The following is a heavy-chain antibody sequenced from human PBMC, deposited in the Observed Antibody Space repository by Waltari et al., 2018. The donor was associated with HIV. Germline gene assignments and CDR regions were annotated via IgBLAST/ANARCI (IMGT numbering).Heavy chain of an antibody. D-gene: IGHD2-2*01. Sequence: EVQLVETGGGLIQPGGSLRLSCAASGFTVSSNYMSWVRQAPGQGLEWVSVIYSGDSTYDADSVKGRFTISRDNSKNTLYLQMNSLRAEDTAVYYCARELVVPAALSSYYYGMDVWGQGTTVTVSS. CDR1: GFTVSSNY. CDR2: IYSGDST. J-gene: IGHJ6*02. CDR3: ARELVVPAALSSYYYGMDV. V-gene: IGHV3-53*02.